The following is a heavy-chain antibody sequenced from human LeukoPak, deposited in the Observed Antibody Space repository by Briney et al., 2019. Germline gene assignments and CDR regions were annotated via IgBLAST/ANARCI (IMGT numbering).Heavy chain of an antibody. CDR1: GYTFTVYY. Sequence: EASVKVSSKASGYTFTVYYIHWVRHAPGQGLEWMGWINPNSGATNYAQKFQVRVTMTRDTSINTAYMELSSLRSDDTAVYYCARVEFSPRYAMDVWGQGTTVTVSS. V-gene: IGHV1-2*02. CDR3: ARVEFSPRYAMDV. CDR2: INPNSGAT. J-gene: IGHJ6*02. D-gene: IGHD3-10*01.